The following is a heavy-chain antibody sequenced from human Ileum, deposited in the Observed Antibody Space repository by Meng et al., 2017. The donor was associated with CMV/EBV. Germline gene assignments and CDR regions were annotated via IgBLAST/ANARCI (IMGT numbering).Heavy chain of an antibody. Sequence: GGSLRLSCAASGFTFSDYYMSWIRQAPGKGLEWVSYISSSGSTIYYADSVKGRFTISRDNAKNSLYLQMNSLRAEDTAVYYCAKGLNYGSGSYRYFFDYWGQGTLVTVSS. CDR1: GFTFSDYY. D-gene: IGHD3-10*01. J-gene: IGHJ4*02. CDR2: ISSSGSTI. V-gene: IGHV3-11*01. CDR3: AKGLNYGSGSYRYFFDY.